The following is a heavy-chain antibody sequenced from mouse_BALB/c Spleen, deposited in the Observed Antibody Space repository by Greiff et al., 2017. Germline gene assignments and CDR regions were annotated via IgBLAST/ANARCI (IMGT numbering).Heavy chain of an antibody. CDR1: GYTFTSYW. D-gene: IGHD1-2*01. CDR2: IYPGSGST. CDR3: TRWAATFDY. V-gene: IGHV1S22*01. Sequence: LQQPGSELVRPGASVKLSCKASGYTFTSYWMHWVKQRHGQGLEWIGNIYPGSGSTNYDEKFKSKGTLTVDTSSSTAYMHLSSLTSEDSAVYYCTRWAATFDYWGQGTTLTVSS. J-gene: IGHJ2*01.